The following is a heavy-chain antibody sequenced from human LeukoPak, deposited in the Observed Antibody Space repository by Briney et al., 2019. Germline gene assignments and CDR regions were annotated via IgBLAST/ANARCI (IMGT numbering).Heavy chain of an antibody. CDR3: ARDGPFMTTVTTTRLFDY. V-gene: IGHV1-18*01. D-gene: IGHD4-17*01. Sequence: GASVKVSCKASGYTFTSYGISWVRQAPGQGLEWMGWISAYNGNTNYAQKLQGRVTMTTDTSTSTAYMELRSLRSDDTAVYYCARDGPFMTTVTTTRLFDYWGQGTLVTVSS. CDR2: ISAYNGNT. CDR1: GYTFTSYG. J-gene: IGHJ4*02.